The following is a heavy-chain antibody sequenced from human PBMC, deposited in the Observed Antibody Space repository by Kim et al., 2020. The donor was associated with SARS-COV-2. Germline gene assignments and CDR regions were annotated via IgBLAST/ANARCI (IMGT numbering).Heavy chain of an antibody. CDR1: GGSISSSSYY. CDR2: IYYSGST. J-gene: IGHJ5*02. CDR3: ARHEALEWLLPGVNWFDP. D-gene: IGHD3-3*01. Sequence: SQTLSLTCTVSGGSISSSSYYWGWLRQPPGKGLEWIGSIYYSGSTYYNPSLKSRVTISVDTSKNQFSLKLSSVTAADTAVYYCARHEALEWLLPGVNWFDPWGQRTLLPDSS. V-gene: IGHV4-39*01.